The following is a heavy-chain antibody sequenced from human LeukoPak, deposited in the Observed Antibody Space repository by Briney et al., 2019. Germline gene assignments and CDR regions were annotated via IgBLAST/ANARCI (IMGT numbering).Heavy chain of an antibody. D-gene: IGHD5-12*01. V-gene: IGHV3-7*04. J-gene: IGHJ4*02. CDR2: INEGGSEK. Sequence: GGSLRLSWAASVFTFSNYWISWVRQAPGKGLEWVAKINEGGSEKHYVDSVKGRFTISRDNAKNSLYLEMNGLRAEDTAVYYCARSDGYDLRYWGQGTLVTVSS. CDR3: ARSDGYDLRY. CDR1: VFTFSNYW.